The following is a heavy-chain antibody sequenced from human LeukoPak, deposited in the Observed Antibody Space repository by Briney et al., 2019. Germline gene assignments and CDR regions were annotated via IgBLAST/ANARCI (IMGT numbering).Heavy chain of an antibody. J-gene: IGHJ5*02. Sequence: GESLKISCKGSGYSFTSYWIGWVRQMPGKGLEWMGIIYPGDSDTRYSPSSQGQVSISADKSISTAYLQWSSLKASDTAMYYCARETPYCSGGSCYGDWFDPWGQGTLVTVSS. V-gene: IGHV5-51*01. CDR2: IYPGDSDT. CDR1: GYSFTSYW. CDR3: ARETPYCSGGSCYGDWFDP. D-gene: IGHD2-15*01.